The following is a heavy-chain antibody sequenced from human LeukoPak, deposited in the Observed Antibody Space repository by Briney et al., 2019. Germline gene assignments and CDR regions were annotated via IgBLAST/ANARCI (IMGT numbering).Heavy chain of an antibody. J-gene: IGHJ4*02. D-gene: IGHD3-22*01. CDR3: ARDSRKGGYYSEF. CDR1: GFRFDTHD. Sequence: GGSLRLSCAASGFRFDTHDLNWVRQAPGKGLECVAHISKTSTYIHYADSVKGRFTISRDNAKNLVHLQMNSLRADDTAVYFCARDSRKGGYYSEFWGQGTVVTVSS. V-gene: IGHV3-21*01. CDR2: ISKTSTYI.